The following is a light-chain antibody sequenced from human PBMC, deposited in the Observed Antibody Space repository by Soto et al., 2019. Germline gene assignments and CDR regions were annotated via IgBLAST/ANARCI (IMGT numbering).Light chain of an antibody. CDR1: QSVSSSF. CDR2: GAS. V-gene: IGKV3-20*01. J-gene: IGKJ1*01. CDR3: QQYGSSPPWT. Sequence: EIVLTQSPGTLSLSPGERATLSCRASQSVSSSFLAWYQQKPGQAPRLLIYGASIRATGIPDGFSGSGSGTDFTLTISRLEPEDFAVYYCQQYGSSPPWTFGQGTKVEIK.